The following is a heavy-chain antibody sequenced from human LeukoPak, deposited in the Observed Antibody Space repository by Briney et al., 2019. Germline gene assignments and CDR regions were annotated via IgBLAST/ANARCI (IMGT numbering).Heavy chain of an antibody. Sequence: SETLSLTCTVSGYSISSGYYWGWIRQPPGKGLEWIGSIYHSGSTYYNPSLKSRVTISVDTSKNQFSLKLSSVTAADTAVYYCGSSGSYFQADYWGQGTLVTVSS. CDR2: IYHSGST. V-gene: IGHV4-38-2*02. J-gene: IGHJ4*02. CDR3: GSSGSYFQADY. D-gene: IGHD3-10*01. CDR1: GYSISSGYY.